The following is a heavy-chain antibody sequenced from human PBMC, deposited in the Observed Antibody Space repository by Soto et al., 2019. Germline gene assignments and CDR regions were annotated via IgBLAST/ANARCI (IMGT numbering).Heavy chain of an antibody. CDR1: GFTFEDHA. CDR2: INWNSGIT. Sequence: DVQLVESGGGLVQPGRSLRLSCAATGFTFEDHAMHWIRQVPGKGLEWVAGINWNSGITGYVDSVKGRFTISRDNANNSLHLEMNSLKSEDTALYYCAKGRGALTVVSNWFDPWGQGTLVTVSS. V-gene: IGHV3-9*01. D-gene: IGHD3-22*01. J-gene: IGHJ5*02. CDR3: AKGRGALTVVSNWFDP.